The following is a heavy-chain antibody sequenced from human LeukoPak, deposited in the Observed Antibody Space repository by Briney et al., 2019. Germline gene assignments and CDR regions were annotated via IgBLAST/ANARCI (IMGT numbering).Heavy chain of an antibody. V-gene: IGHV1-69*02. Sequence: SVKVSXKASGGTFSSYTISWVRQAPGQGLEWMGRIIPILGIANYAQKFQGRVTMTRNTSISTAYMELSSLRSEDTAVYYCARGPDYYDSSGYYYLEWGQGTMVTVSS. CDR1: GGTFSSYT. J-gene: IGHJ3*01. CDR3: ARGPDYYDSSGYYYLE. D-gene: IGHD3-22*01. CDR2: IIPILGIA.